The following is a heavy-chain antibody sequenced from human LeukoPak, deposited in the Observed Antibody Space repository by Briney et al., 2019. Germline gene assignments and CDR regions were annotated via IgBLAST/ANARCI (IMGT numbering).Heavy chain of an antibody. V-gene: IGHV3-23*01. CDR1: GFTFSSYA. D-gene: IGHD2-2*01. J-gene: IGHJ4*02. CDR3: ARAPITSPFYFDY. Sequence: GGSLRLSCAASGFTFSSYAMSWVRQAPGKGLEWVSTISGSGAYTYYADSVKGRFTISRDNSKNTLYLQMNSLRAEDTALYYCARAPITSPFYFDYWGQGTLVTVSS. CDR2: ISGSGAYT.